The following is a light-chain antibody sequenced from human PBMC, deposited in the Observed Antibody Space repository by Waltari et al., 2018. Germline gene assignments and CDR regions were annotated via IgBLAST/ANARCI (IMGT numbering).Light chain of an antibody. Sequence: EIVLTQSPATLSLSPGERATLSCRASQSVSSYLAWYQQKPGQAPRLLIYDASNRATGIPARFSGSGPGTDFTLTISSLEPEDCAVYYCQQRSNWPITFGQGTRLEIK. J-gene: IGKJ5*01. CDR3: QQRSNWPIT. CDR1: QSVSSY. CDR2: DAS. V-gene: IGKV3D-11*02.